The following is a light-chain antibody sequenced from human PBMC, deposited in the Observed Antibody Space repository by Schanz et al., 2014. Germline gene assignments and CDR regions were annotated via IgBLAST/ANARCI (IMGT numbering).Light chain of an antibody. J-gene: IGLJ2*01. CDR2: DVS. V-gene: IGLV2-11*01. CDR3: SSYTSSSLV. CDR1: SSDVGGYNY. Sequence: QSALTQPRSVSGSPGQSVTISCTGTSSDVGGYNYVSWYQQHPGKAPKLMIYDVSKRPSGVPDRFSGSKSGNTASLTISGLQAEDEADYYCSSYTSSSLVFGGGTKLTVL.